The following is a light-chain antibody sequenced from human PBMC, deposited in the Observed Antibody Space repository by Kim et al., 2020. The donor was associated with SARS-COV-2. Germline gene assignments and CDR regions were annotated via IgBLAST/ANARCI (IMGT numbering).Light chain of an antibody. V-gene: IGLV1-47*02. Sequence: ELTQPPSASGTPGQRVTISCSGSSSNIGSNYVYWYQQLPGTAPKLLIYSNNQRPSGVPDQFSGSKSGTSASLAISGLRSEDEADYYCAAWDDSLSGVYVFGTGTKVTVL. CDR3: AAWDDSLSGVYV. CDR2: SNN. CDR1: SSNIGSNY. J-gene: IGLJ1*01.